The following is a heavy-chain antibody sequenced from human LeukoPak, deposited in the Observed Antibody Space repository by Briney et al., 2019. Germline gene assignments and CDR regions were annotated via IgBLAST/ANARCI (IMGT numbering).Heavy chain of an antibody. Sequence: PGRSLRLSCAASGFTFDDYAMHWVRQAPGKGLEWVSGISWNSGGIAYADSVKGRFSISRDNAKNSLYLQMNSLRAEDTALYYCAKSLVPTASGYFDYWGQGTLVTVSS. CDR1: GFTFDDYA. D-gene: IGHD2-2*01. CDR2: ISWNSGGI. V-gene: IGHV3-9*01. CDR3: AKSLVPTASGYFDY. J-gene: IGHJ4*02.